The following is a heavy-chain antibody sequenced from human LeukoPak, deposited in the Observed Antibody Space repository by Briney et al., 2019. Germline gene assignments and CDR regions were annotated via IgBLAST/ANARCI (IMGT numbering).Heavy chain of an antibody. CDR1: GVTFNNYA. CDR2: IGFGDDSA. V-gene: IGHV3-23*01. J-gene: IGHJ5*02. D-gene: IGHD3-9*01. CDR3: AKDPTSVGGRHDWLLDS. Sequence: SGGSLRLSCAASGVTFNNYAMSWVRQAPGKGLEWVSTIGFGDDSAYYADSVKGRFTISRDNSKNTLYLQMNYLRAEDTAVYYCAKDPTSVGGRHDWLLDSWGRGTLVTVSS.